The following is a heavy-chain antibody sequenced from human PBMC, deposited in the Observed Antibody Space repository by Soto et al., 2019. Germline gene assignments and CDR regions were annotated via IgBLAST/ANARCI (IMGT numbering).Heavy chain of an antibody. CDR1: GFTFSSYS. CDR2: ISSSSSTI. D-gene: IGHD3-10*01. CDR3: ARDSLTMVRGVFDY. V-gene: IGHV3-48*01. Sequence: GGSLRLSCAASGFTFSSYSMNWVRQAPGKGLEWVSYISSSSSTIYYADSVKGRFTISRDNAKNSLYLQMNSLRAEDTAVYYCARDSLTMVRGVFDYWGQGTLVTVSS. J-gene: IGHJ4*02.